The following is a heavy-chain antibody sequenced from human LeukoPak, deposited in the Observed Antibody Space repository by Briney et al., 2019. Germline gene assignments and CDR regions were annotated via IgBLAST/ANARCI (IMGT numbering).Heavy chain of an antibody. Sequence: GGSLRLSCAASGFTFSSSAMSWVRQVPGKGLEWVSGISASGGSTYYADSVRGRFTISRDNSKNTMYLQMNSLRTEDTAVYYCAKAVWGIAVAGNAYFDYWGQGVLVTVSS. CDR3: AKAVWGIAVAGNAYFDY. D-gene: IGHD6-19*01. CDR1: GFTFSSSA. CDR2: ISASGGST. J-gene: IGHJ4*02. V-gene: IGHV3-23*01.